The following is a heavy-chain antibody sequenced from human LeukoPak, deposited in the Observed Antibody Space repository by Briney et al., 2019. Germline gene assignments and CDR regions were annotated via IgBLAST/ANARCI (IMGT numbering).Heavy chain of an antibody. Sequence: SETLSLTCTVSGGSISGYYWSWIRQPPGKGLEWIGYMYHSGRTNYNPSLTSRITISVDTSKNQFSLKLSSVTAADTAVYYCVRARLGPDALDIWGQGTMVTVSS. V-gene: IGHV4-59*01. CDR2: MYHSGRT. CDR3: VRARLGPDALDI. D-gene: IGHD6-19*01. J-gene: IGHJ3*02. CDR1: GGSISGYY.